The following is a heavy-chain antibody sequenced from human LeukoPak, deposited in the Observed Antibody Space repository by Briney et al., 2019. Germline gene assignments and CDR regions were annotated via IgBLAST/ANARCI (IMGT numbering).Heavy chain of an antibody. CDR3: AREGLLRSFDY. J-gene: IGHJ4*02. CDR1: GFTYSSYA. D-gene: IGHD4-17*01. Sequence: GGSLRLSCAASGFTYSSYAMSWVRQAPGKGLEWVSAISGSGGSTYYADSVKGRFTISRDNSRNTLYLQTNSLRAEDTAVYYCAREGLLRSFDYWGQGTLVTVSS. CDR2: ISGSGGST. V-gene: IGHV3-23*01.